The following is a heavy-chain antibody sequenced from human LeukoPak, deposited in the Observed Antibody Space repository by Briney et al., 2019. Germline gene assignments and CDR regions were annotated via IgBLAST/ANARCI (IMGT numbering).Heavy chain of an antibody. CDR3: ARRDDYGDYFDY. J-gene: IGHJ4*02. Sequence: SETLSLTCTVSGGSISSGGYYWSWIRQLPGKGLEWIGYIYYSGSTYYNPSLKSRVTISVDTSKNQFSLKLSSVTAADTAVYYCARRDDYGDYFDYWGQGTLVTVSS. CDR1: GGSISSGGYY. V-gene: IGHV4-31*03. CDR2: IYYSGST. D-gene: IGHD4-17*01.